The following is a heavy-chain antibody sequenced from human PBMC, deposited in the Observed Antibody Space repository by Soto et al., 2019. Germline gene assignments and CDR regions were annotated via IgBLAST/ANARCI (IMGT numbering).Heavy chain of an antibody. CDR3: AREPPGYDYGMDV. Sequence: EVQLVESGGALVQPGGSLRLSCAGSGFTFSSYWMHWVRQAPGKGLVWVSRINSDGSRTSYADSVKGRFTISRDNAKNTLYLKMNSLRVEDTAVYYCAREPPGYDYGMDVWGQGTTVTVSS. J-gene: IGHJ6*02. CDR2: INSDGSRT. V-gene: IGHV3-74*01. CDR1: GFTFSSYW.